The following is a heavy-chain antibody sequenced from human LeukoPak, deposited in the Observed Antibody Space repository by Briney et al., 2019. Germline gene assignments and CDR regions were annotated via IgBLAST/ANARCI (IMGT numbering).Heavy chain of an antibody. J-gene: IGHJ6*03. Sequence: SETLSLTCTVSGGSNNSYYWSWIRQPPGKGLEWIGYTHPSGNTNYSPSLKSRVTISIDMSRNQFFLKMSSVTAADTAVYYCARHIGGGIEDMDVWGKGTKVTVSS. CDR1: GGSNNSYY. V-gene: IGHV4-4*09. CDR2: THPSGNT. CDR3: ARHIGGGIEDMDV. D-gene: IGHD3-16*02.